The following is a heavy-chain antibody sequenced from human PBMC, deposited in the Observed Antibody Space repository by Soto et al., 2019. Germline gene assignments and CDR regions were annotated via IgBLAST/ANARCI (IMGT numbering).Heavy chain of an antibody. CDR3: ARDNSQHYVTPAASSWFHP. Sequence: ASVKVSCKASGFSFSDYFMHWVRQAPGQGLEWMGIINPSGDSRNYAQKFQGRVTITRDTSTSTVYMDLSSLRYEDTAVYYCARDNSQHYVTPAASSWFHPWGQGTLVTVSS. CDR2: INPSGDSR. D-gene: IGHD2-15*01. CDR1: GFSFSDYF. V-gene: IGHV1-46*01. J-gene: IGHJ5*02.